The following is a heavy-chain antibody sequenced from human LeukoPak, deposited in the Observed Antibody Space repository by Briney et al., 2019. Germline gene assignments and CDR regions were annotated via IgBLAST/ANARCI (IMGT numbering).Heavy chain of an antibody. CDR2: LSGSGGNT. J-gene: IGHJ4*02. V-gene: IGHV3-23*01. CDR3: AKVGYEPLDY. CDR1: GFIFSSYA. Sequence: GGSLRLSCAASGFIFSSYAMSWVRQAPGKGLEWVSALSGSGGNTYYADSVKGRFTISRDNSKNTLYLQMNSLRAEDTAVYYCAKVGYEPLDYWGQGTLVTVSS. D-gene: IGHD5-18*01.